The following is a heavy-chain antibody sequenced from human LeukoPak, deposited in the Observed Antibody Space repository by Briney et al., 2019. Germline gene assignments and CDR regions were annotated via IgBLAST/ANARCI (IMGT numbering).Heavy chain of an antibody. D-gene: IGHD3-10*01. CDR3: AKAEEGDLSYYFDY. CDR2: ISGSGGST. Sequence: GGSLRLSCAASGFTFSSYVMSWVRQAPGEGLEWVSAISGSGGSTYYADSVKGRFTISRDNSKNTLYLQMNSLRAEDTAVYYCAKAEEGDLSYYFDYWGQGTLVTVSS. J-gene: IGHJ4*02. V-gene: IGHV3-23*01. CDR1: GFTFSSYV.